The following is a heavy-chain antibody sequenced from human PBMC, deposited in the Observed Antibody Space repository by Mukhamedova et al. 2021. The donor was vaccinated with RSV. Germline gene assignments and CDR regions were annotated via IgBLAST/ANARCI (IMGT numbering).Heavy chain of an antibody. V-gene: IGHV3-30*18. CDR2: ISYDESKK. D-gene: IGHD1-14*01. CDR3: AKDPEYGY. Sequence: VRQAPGKGLEWVAVISYDESKKYYVDSVNGRFTISRDNAKNTLYLQMNSLRVEDTAVYYCAKDPEYGYWGQGTLVTVSS. J-gene: IGHJ4*02.